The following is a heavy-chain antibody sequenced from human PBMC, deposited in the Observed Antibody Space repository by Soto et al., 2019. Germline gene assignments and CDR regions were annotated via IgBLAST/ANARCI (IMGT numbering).Heavy chain of an antibody. Sequence: QVQLVQSGAEVKKPGASVKVSCKASGYTFTSYGISWVRQAPGQGLEWMGWISAYNGNTNYAQKLQGRVTMTTDTYTRXXYXEXXSLRSDDTDVYYCARDSIGYCINTSGDVEGRMGDYWGKRTLV. CDR2: ISAYNGNT. D-gene: IGHD2-2*01. J-gene: IGHJ4*02. V-gene: IGHV1-18*01. CDR3: ARDSIGYCINTSGDVEGRMGDY. CDR1: GYTFTSYG.